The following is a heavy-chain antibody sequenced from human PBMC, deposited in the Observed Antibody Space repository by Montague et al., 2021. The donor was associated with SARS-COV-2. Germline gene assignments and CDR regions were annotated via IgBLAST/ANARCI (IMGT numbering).Heavy chain of an antibody. Sequence: SETLSLTCTVSGGSFSGYYWTWIRQPPGKGPEWIGNIYDTADTNYNPSLNSRVTMSEDTSNNQFSLRLTSVTAADTAVYYCARDFRVQLWRTNYWFGLWGRGTLVSVSA. D-gene: IGHD5-18*01. CDR2: IYDTADT. V-gene: IGHV4-59*01. CDR1: GGSFSGYY. J-gene: IGHJ2*01. CDR3: ARDFRVQLWRTNYWFGL.